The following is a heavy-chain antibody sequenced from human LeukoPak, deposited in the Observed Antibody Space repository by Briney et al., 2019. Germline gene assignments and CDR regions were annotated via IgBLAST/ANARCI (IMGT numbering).Heavy chain of an antibody. CDR3: ARDPSSGYYYYFDY. CDR2: ISYDGSNK. V-gene: IGHV3-30-3*01. CDR1: GFTFSSYA. J-gene: IGHJ4*02. D-gene: IGHD3-22*01. Sequence: PGGSLRLSCAASGFTFSSYAMHWVRQAPGKGLEWVAVISYDGSNKYYADSVKGRFTISRDSSKNTLYLQMNSLRAEDTAVYYCARDPSSGYYYYFDYWAREPWSPSPQ.